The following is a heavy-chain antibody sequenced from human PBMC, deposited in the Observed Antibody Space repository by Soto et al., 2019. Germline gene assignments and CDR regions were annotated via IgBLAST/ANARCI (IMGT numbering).Heavy chain of an antibody. CDR3: ARGDRYSGSFSDYFDP. CDR1: GASISTGGYS. D-gene: IGHD1-26*01. Sequence: SETLSLTCIVSGASISTGGYSWSWIRQPPGKGPEWIGYIYESGRTYYKPSLKSRASISMDKSRNQFSVRLTSATAADTAVYFCARGDRYSGSFSDYFDPWGQGTLVTVSS. V-gene: IGHV4-30-2*01. CDR2: IYESGRT. J-gene: IGHJ5*02.